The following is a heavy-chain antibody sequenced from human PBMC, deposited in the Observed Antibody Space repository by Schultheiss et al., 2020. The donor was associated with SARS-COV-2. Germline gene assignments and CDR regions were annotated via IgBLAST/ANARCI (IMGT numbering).Heavy chain of an antibody. Sequence: GESLKISCAASGFTFSSYAMSWVRQAPGKGLVWVSRINSDGSSTSYADSVKGRFTISRDNAKNTLYLQMNSLRAEDTAVYYCAKDRRAAVYWGQGTLVTVSS. J-gene: IGHJ1*01. CDR1: GFTFSSYA. CDR3: AKDRRAAVY. V-gene: IGHV3-74*01. D-gene: IGHD6-13*01. CDR2: INSDGSST.